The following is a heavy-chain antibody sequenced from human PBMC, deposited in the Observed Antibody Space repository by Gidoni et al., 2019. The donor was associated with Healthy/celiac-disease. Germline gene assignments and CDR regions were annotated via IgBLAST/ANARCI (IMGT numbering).Heavy chain of an antibody. Sequence: QVQLVESGGGVVQPGRSLRLSCAASGFTFSSYGMHWVRQAPGKGLEWGAVISYDGSNKYYADSVKGRFTISRDNSKNTLYLQMNSLRAEDTAVYYCAKVGSQAVNYWGQGTLVTVSS. CDR3: AKVGSQAVNY. CDR1: GFTFSSYG. D-gene: IGHD6-19*01. CDR2: ISYDGSNK. V-gene: IGHV3-30*18. J-gene: IGHJ4*02.